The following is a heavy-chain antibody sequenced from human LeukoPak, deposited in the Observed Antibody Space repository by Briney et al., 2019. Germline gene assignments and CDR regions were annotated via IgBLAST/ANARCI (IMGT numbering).Heavy chain of an antibody. CDR1: GDSISSYNYF. Sequence: SETLSLTCTVSGDSISSYNYFWGCIRKPPGKGLEWVGSIYYRGNTYYNPSLKSRVTLSADTSKNQFSLKVTSVTAADTAVYYCARASSGYYWVFDYWGQGALVTVSS. CDR3: ARASSGYYWVFDY. V-gene: IGHV4-39*01. J-gene: IGHJ4*02. D-gene: IGHD3-22*01. CDR2: IYYRGNT.